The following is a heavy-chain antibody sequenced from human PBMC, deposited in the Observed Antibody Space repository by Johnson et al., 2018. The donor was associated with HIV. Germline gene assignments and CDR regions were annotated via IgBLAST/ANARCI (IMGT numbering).Heavy chain of an antibody. Sequence: QVQLVESGGGLVQPGGSLRLSCAASGFTFSTYVMYWVRQAPGKGLEWVALISHDGSNDYCADSVKGRFTISRDNSKNTMSLQMNSLRTEDTAVYYCAKGPNGSGWHEVSHYTFEIWGRGKMVTGSS. CDR3: AKGPNGSGWHEVSHYTFEI. J-gene: IGHJ3*02. CDR2: ISHDGSND. D-gene: IGHD6-19*01. V-gene: IGHV3-30*18. CDR1: GFTFSTYV.